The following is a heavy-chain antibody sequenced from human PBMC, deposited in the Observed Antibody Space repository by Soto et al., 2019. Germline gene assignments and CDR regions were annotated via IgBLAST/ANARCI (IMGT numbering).Heavy chain of an antibody. V-gene: IGHV3-7*03. CDR1: GFTFSSYW. Sequence: EVQLVESGGGLVQPGGSLRLSCAASGFTFSSYWMSWVRQAPGKGLEWVANIKQDGSEKYYVDSVKGRFTISRDNAKNQLYLQMNSLRAEDTAVYYCAKDNSGSYPRLGYYYGMDVWGQGTTVTVSS. J-gene: IGHJ6*02. D-gene: IGHD1-26*01. CDR3: AKDNSGSYPRLGYYYGMDV. CDR2: IKQDGSEK.